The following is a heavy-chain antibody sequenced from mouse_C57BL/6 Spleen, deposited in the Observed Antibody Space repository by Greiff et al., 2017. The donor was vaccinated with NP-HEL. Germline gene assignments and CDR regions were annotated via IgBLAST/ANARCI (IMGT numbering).Heavy chain of an antibody. V-gene: IGHV5-17*01. CDR3: ARSYYYAMDY. J-gene: IGHJ4*01. CDR2: ISSGSSTI. CDR1: GFTFSDYG. Sequence: EVKLMESGGGLVKPGGSLKLSCAATGFTFSDYGMHWVRQAPEKGLEWVAYISSGSSTIYYEDTVKGRFTISRDNAKYTLFLQMTSLRSEDTAMYYCARSYYYAMDYWGQGTSVTVSS.